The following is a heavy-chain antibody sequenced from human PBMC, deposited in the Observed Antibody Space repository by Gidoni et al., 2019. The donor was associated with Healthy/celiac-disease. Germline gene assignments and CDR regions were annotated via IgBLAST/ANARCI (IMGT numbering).Heavy chain of an antibody. J-gene: IGHJ6*02. Sequence: QVQLVESGGGVVQPGRSLRLTCAASGFPFSSYGMHWVRQAPGKGLEWVAFIRYDGSNKYYADSVKGRFTISRDNSKNTLYLQMNSLRAEDTAVYYCAKGLAVAGYYYYGMDVWGQGTTVTVSS. D-gene: IGHD6-19*01. V-gene: IGHV3-30*02. CDR1: GFPFSSYG. CDR2: IRYDGSNK. CDR3: AKGLAVAGYYYYGMDV.